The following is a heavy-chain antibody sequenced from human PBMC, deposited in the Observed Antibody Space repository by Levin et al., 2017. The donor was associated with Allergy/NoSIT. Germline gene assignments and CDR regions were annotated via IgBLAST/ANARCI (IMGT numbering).Heavy chain of an antibody. V-gene: IGHV5-51*01. CDR1: GYSFTSYW. Sequence: GESLKISCKGSGYSFTSYWIGWVRQMPGKGLEWMGIIYPGDSDTRYSPSFQGQVTISADKSISTAYLQWSSLKASDTAMYYCARPETGYSYGGPHDAFDIWGQGTMVTVSS. J-gene: IGHJ3*02. CDR2: IYPGDSDT. CDR3: ARPETGYSYGGPHDAFDI. D-gene: IGHD5-18*01.